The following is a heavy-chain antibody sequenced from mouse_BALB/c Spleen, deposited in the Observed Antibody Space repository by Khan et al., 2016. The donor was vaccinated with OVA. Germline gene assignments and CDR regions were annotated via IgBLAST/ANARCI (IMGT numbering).Heavy chain of an antibody. CDR3: ADHVTGSFAY. Sequence: EVQGVESGGDLVKPGGSLKLSCAASGFTFSSYSMSWVRQTPDKRLEWVASISSGGDYTYYPDSVKGRFTISRDNAKNTLYLQMSDLTSEDTAMYYCADHVTGSFAYWGQGTLVTVSA. J-gene: IGHJ3*01. CDR1: GFTFSSYS. V-gene: IGHV5-6*01. D-gene: IGHD4-1*01. CDR2: ISSGGDYT.